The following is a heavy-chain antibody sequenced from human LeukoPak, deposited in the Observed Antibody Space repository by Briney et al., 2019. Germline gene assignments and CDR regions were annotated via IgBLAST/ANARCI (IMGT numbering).Heavy chain of an antibody. CDR1: GDSIKSGDNY. CDR2: IYYRGST. CDR3: ARLESSGYGGFDY. Sequence: SETLSLTCTVSGDSIKSGDNYWSWVRQSPGKGLEWIGYIYYRGSTSYNPSLKSRITLSVDTSKNQFSLTLSSVTAADTAVYYCARLESSGYGGFDYWGQGTLVTVSS. D-gene: IGHD5-12*01. J-gene: IGHJ4*02. V-gene: IGHV4-30-4*01.